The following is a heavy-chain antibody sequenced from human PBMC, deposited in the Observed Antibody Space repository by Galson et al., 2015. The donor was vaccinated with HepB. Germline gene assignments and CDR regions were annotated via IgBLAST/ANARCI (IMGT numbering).Heavy chain of an antibody. Sequence: SLRLSCAASGFTFSSYSMNWVRQAPGKGLEWVSSISSSSSYIYCADSVKGRFTISRDNAENSLYLQMNSLRAEDTAVYYCARSTIFGVVNLPFDYYYGMDVWGQGTTVTVSS. CDR3: ARSTIFGVVNLPFDYYYGMDV. D-gene: IGHD3-3*01. J-gene: IGHJ6*02. CDR2: ISSSSSYI. V-gene: IGHV3-21*01. CDR1: GFTFSSYS.